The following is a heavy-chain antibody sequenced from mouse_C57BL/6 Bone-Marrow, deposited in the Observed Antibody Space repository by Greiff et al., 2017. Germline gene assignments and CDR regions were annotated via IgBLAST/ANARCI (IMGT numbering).Heavy chain of an antibody. Sequence: QVQLQQPGAELVRPGSSVKLSCKASGYTFTSYWMHWVKQRPIQGLEWIGNIDPSDSETHYNQKFKDKATLTVDKSSSTAYRQLIRLTSEDSAVYFCARGGSYWYFDVWGTGTTVTVSS. J-gene: IGHJ1*03. V-gene: IGHV1-52*01. CDR3: ARGGSYWYFDV. CDR2: IDPSDSET. CDR1: GYTFTSYW.